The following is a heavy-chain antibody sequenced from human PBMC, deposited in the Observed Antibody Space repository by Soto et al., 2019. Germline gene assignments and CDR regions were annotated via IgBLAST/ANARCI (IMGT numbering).Heavy chain of an antibody. CDR3: AKETYSGPLDY. J-gene: IGHJ4*02. V-gene: IGHV3-30*18. CDR1: GFIFSSYG. D-gene: IGHD2-15*01. Sequence: QVQLVESGGGVVQPGRSLRLSCAASGFIFSSYGIHWVRQAPGKGLEWVAVIAYDGSNKYYADSVKGRFTISRDNSKNTLYLQMNSLIAEDTAVYYCAKETYSGPLDYWGQGTLVTVSS. CDR2: IAYDGSNK.